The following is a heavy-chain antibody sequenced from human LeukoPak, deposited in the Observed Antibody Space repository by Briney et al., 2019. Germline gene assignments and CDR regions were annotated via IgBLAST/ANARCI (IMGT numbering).Heavy chain of an antibody. CDR3: ARELLEWELVY. J-gene: IGHJ4*02. CDR2: VIPIFGTA. D-gene: IGHD1-26*01. V-gene: IGHV1-69*13. CDR1: GGTFSSYA. Sequence: ASVTVSCKASGGTFSSYAISWVRQAPGQGLEWMGGVIPIFGTANYAQKFQGRVTITADESTSTAYMELSSLRSEDTAVYYCARELLEWELVYWGQGTLVTVSS.